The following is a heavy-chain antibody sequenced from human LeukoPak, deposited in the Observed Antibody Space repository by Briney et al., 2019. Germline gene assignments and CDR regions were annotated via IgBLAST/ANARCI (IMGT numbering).Heavy chain of an antibody. Sequence: GRSLRLSCAASGFTFSSYAMHWVRQAPGKGLEWVAVISDDGSNKYYADSVKGRFTISRDNSKNTLYLQMNSLRAEDTAVYYCARVDDLDAFDMWGQGTMVTASS. D-gene: IGHD2-2*03. CDR2: ISDDGSNK. V-gene: IGHV3-30*04. J-gene: IGHJ3*02. CDR1: GFTFSSYA. CDR3: ARVDDLDAFDM.